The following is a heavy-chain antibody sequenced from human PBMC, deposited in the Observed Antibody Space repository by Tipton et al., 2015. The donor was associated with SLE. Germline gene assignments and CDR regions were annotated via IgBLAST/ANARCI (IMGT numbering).Heavy chain of an antibody. CDR1: GFTFSSYA. V-gene: IGHV3-23*01. Sequence: SLRLSCAASGFTFSSYAMSWVRQAPGKGLEWVSTISGSGGSTYYADSVKGRFTISRDNSKNTLYLQINSLRAEDTAVYYCARDGVVIIGHGMDVWGQGTTVTVSS. J-gene: IGHJ6*02. CDR3: ARDGVVIIGHGMDV. D-gene: IGHD3-3*01. CDR2: ISGSGGST.